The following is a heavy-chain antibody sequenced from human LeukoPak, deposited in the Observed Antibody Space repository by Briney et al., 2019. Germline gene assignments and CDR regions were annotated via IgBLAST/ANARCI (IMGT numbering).Heavy chain of an antibody. CDR1: GYTFTSYD. D-gene: IGHD1-1*01. V-gene: IGHV1-8*01. CDR3: ARVRSLEDPYYFDY. Sequence: ASVKVSCKASGYTFTSYDINWVRQATGQGLEWMGWMNPNSGNTGYAQKFQGRVTMTRNTSISTAYMELSSLRSEDTAVYYCARVRSLEDPYYFDYWGQGTLVTVSS. J-gene: IGHJ4*02. CDR2: MNPNSGNT.